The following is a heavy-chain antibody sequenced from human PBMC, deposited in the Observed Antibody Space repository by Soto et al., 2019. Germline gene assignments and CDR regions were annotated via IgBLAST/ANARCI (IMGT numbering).Heavy chain of an antibody. CDR3: TRIVGALGYY. CDR1: VFTFGDYA. Sequence: GSLLVSCTSSVFTFGDYAMNWFRQAPGKGLEWVGFIRSKAYGGTTEYAASVKGRFTISRDDSKSIAYLQMNSLKTEDTAVYYCTRIVGALGYYWGQGTLVTVSS. CDR2: IRSKAYGGTT. J-gene: IGHJ4*02. D-gene: IGHD1-26*01. V-gene: IGHV3-49*03.